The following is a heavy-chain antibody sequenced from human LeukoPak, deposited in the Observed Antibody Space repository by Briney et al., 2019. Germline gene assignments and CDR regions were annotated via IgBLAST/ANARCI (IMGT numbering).Heavy chain of an antibody. CDR2: ISSSGSTI. Sequence: GGSLRLSCAASGFTFSGYYMNWVRQAPGKGLEWVSYISSSGSTIYYADSVKGRFTISRDNAKNSLYLQMNSLRAEDTAVYYCARTQYNWNVLGYFDYWGQGTLVTVSS. CDR1: GFTFSGYY. CDR3: ARTQYNWNVLGYFDY. J-gene: IGHJ4*02. V-gene: IGHV3-48*03. D-gene: IGHD1-1*01.